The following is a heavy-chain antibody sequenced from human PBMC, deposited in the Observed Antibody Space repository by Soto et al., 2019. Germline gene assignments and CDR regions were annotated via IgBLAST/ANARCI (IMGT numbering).Heavy chain of an antibody. Sequence: GGSLRLSCAASGFTFSSYSMNLVRQAPGKGLEWVSSISSSSSYIYSADSVKGRFTISRDNAKNSLYLQMNSLRAEDTAIYYCARRDPGAYFQHWGQGTLVNVSS. CDR2: ISSSSSYI. J-gene: IGHJ1*01. V-gene: IGHV3-21*01. CDR1: GFTFSSYS. D-gene: IGHD1-26*01. CDR3: ARRDPGAYFQH.